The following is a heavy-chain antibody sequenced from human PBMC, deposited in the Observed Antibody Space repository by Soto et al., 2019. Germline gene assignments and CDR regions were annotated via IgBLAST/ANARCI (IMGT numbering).Heavy chain of an antibody. J-gene: IGHJ6*02. CDR3: AKDSYGSGTDYFYGMDV. CDR1: GFSFSSYA. V-gene: IGHV3-23*01. Sequence: EVQLLESGGGLVQPGGSLRLSCAASGFSFSSYAMRWVRQAPGKGLEWVSSLTAGGGSTYHADSVKGRFTISRDNSKNTLYLQMNSLRAEDTAIYYCAKDSYGSGTDYFYGMDVRGQGTTVTVSS. D-gene: IGHD3-10*01. CDR2: LTAGGGST.